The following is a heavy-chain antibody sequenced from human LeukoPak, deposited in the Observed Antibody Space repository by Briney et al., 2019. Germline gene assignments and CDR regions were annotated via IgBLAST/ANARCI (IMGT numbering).Heavy chain of an antibody. Sequence: GGSLRLSCAASGFTFSDYYMSWIRQAPGKGLEWVSCIGNSGTTIYYADSVKGRFTISRDNAKNSLYLQMNSLRAEDTAVYYCARARVANIYYFDYWGQGTLVTVSS. D-gene: IGHD5-12*01. CDR2: IGNSGTTI. CDR1: GFTFSDYY. V-gene: IGHV3-11*04. J-gene: IGHJ4*02. CDR3: ARARVANIYYFDY.